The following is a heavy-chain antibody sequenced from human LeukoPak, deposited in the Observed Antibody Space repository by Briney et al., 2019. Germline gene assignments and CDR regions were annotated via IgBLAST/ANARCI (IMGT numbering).Heavy chain of an antibody. CDR2: ISGSGGST. J-gene: IGHJ4*02. V-gene: IGHV3-23*01. CDR3: AKSDYGYYFDY. CDR1: GFTFSSYG. D-gene: IGHD4-17*01. Sequence: TGGSLRLSCAASGFTFSSYGMSWVRQAPGKGLEWVSGISGSGGSTYYADSVKGRFTVSRDNSKNTLYLHMNSLRAEDTAVYYCAKSDYGYYFDYWGQGILVTVSS.